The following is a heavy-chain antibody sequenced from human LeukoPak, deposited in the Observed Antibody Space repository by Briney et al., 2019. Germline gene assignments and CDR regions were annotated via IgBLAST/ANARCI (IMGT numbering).Heavy chain of an antibody. CDR2: IHDSGST. CDR3: ARGEAAAAADWYFDI. J-gene: IGHJ2*01. CDR1: GGSISDSY. Sequence: PSETLSLTCSVSGGSISDSYWSWIRQPPGKGLEWIGKIHDSGSTNYNPSLKSRVTFSVDTSKKQFSLNLNSVTAADTAVYYCARGEAAAAADWYFDIWGRGTLVTVSS. V-gene: IGHV4-59*01. D-gene: IGHD6-13*01.